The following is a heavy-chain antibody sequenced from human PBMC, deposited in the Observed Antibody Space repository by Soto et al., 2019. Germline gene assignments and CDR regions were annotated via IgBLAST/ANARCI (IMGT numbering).Heavy chain of an antibody. Sequence: PGGSLRLSCAASGFTFSSYGMHWVRQAPGKGLEWVAVISYDGSNKYYADSVKGRFTISRDNSKNTLYLQMNSLRAEDTAVYYCAKDRAYGSGSYWAWYYFDYWGQGTLVTVSS. CDR1: GFTFSSYG. CDR2: ISYDGSNK. CDR3: AKDRAYGSGSYWAWYYFDY. D-gene: IGHD3-10*01. V-gene: IGHV3-30*18. J-gene: IGHJ4*02.